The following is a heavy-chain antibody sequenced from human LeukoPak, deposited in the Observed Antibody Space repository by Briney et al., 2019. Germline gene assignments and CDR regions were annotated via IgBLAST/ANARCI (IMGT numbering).Heavy chain of an antibody. CDR3: ARRPYYYDSSGYYVFDY. D-gene: IGHD3-22*01. CDR1: GGSISSYY. J-gene: IGHJ4*02. V-gene: IGHV4-59*08. Sequence: SETLSLTCAVSGGSISSYYWSWIRQPPGKGLEWVGYIYYSVSTNYNPSLKSRVTIPVDTSKNQFSLKLSSVTAADTAVYYCARRPYYYDSSGYYVFDYWGQGTLVTVSS. CDR2: IYYSVST.